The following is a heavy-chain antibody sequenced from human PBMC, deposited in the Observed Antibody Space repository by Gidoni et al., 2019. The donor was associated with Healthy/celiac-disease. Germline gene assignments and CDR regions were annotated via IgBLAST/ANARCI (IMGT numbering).Heavy chain of an antibody. Sequence: EVQLVESGGCLVQPGGSLSPSCAASGFTFSSYWMSWVRQAPGKGLEWVANIKQDGSEKYYVDSVKGRFTISRDNAKNSLYLQMNSMRAEDTAVYYCARDRSSLYGSYLDYWGQGTLVTVSS. J-gene: IGHJ4*02. CDR3: ARDRSSLYGSYLDY. V-gene: IGHV3-7*03. CDR1: GFTFSSYW. D-gene: IGHD1-26*01. CDR2: IKQDGSEK.